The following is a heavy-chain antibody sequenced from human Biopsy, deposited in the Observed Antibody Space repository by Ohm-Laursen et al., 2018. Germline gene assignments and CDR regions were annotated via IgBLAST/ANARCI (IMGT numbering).Heavy chain of an antibody. J-gene: IGHJ2*01. V-gene: IGHV4-4*07. CDR1: GGDINNYY. CDR2: IYPGGST. D-gene: IGHD5-24*01. Sequence: TLSLTCNVSGGDINNYYWSWIRQPAGKGLEWIGRIYPGGSTNYNPSPKSRVTMSVDTSKKQLSLRLRSVTAADTAVYYCASAGYNPDWNFDLWGRGTRVTVSS. CDR3: ASAGYNPDWNFDL.